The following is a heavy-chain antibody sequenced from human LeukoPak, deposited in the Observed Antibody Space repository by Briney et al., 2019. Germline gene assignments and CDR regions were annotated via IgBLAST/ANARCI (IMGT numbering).Heavy chain of an antibody. D-gene: IGHD3-3*01. CDR2: INHSGST. CDR3: ARALPKYYDFWSGYLAPRADYYYYYMDV. J-gene: IGHJ6*03. V-gene: IGHV4-34*01. CDR1: GGAFSGYY. Sequence: SETLSLTCAVYGGAFSGYYWSWIRQPPGKGLEWIGEINHSGSTNYNPSLKSRVTISVDTSKNQFSLKLSSVTAADTAVYYCARALPKYYDFWSGYLAPRADYYYYYMDVWGKGTTVTVSS.